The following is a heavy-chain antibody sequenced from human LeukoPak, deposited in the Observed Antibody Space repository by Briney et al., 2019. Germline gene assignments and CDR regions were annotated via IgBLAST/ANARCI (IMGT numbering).Heavy chain of an antibody. CDR3: ARSGPYCSGGSCYAYAMDV. CDR1: GGSISKSPYY. D-gene: IGHD2-15*01. J-gene: IGHJ6*02. CDR2: IYYSGNT. Sequence: SETLSLTCSVSGGSISKSPYYWAWIRQTPGKGLEWIANIYYSGNTYYNLSLKSRVTISVDTSKNHSSLKLNSVTAADTAVYYCARSGPYCSGGSCYAYAMDVWGQGTTATVSS. V-gene: IGHV4-39*02.